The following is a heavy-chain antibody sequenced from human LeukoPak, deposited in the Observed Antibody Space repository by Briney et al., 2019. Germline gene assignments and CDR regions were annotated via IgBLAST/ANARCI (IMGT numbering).Heavy chain of an antibody. CDR2: INPNSGGT. CDR1: GYTFTGYY. V-gene: IGHV1-2*02. Sequence: ASVKVSCKASGYTFTGYYMHWVRQAPGQGLEWMGWINPNSGGTNYAQKFQGRVTMTRDTSISTAYMELSRLRSDDTAVYYCARDFPDKATGGSFDYWGQGTLVTVSS. CDR3: ARDFPDKATGGSFDY. D-gene: IGHD5-18*01. J-gene: IGHJ4*02.